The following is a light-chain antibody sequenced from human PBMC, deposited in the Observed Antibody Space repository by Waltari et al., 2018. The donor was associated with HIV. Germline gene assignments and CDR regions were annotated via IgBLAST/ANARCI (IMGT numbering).Light chain of an antibody. Sequence: QSVLTQPPSASGTPGQRVAISCSGIISNISSNYVYWYSQVPGAAPKLLVYRNNQRHSGVPDRFSGSKSGASASLASSGLRSDDEADYYCAAWEDSLKNYVFGTGTRVTVL. J-gene: IGLJ1*01. V-gene: IGLV1-47*01. CDR2: RNN. CDR3: AAWEDSLKNYV. CDR1: ISNISSNY.